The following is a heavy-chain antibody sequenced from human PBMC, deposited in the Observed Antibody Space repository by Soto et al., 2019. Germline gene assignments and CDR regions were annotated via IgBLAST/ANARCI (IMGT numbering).Heavy chain of an antibody. Sequence: PGGSLRLSCAASGFTFSSYAMHCVRQAPGKGLEWVAVISYDGSNKYYADSVKGRFTISRDNSKNTLYLQMNSLRAEDTAVYYCARARYSYALNDAFDIWGQGTMVTVSS. CDR3: ARARYSYALNDAFDI. CDR1: GFTFSSYA. V-gene: IGHV3-30-3*01. CDR2: ISYDGSNK. D-gene: IGHD5-18*01. J-gene: IGHJ3*02.